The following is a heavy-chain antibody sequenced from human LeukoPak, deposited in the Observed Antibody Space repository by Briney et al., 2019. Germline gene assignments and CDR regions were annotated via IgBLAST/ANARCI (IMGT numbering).Heavy chain of an antibody. CDR1: GFTLSRYW. CDR3: ARVPFSMGYYGSVTFYGFDY. CDR2: INDDGSST. D-gene: IGHD3-10*01. V-gene: IGHV3-74*01. J-gene: IGHJ4*02. Sequence: PGGSLRLSCAASGFTLSRYWMHWVRQAPGKGLVWVSRINDDGSSTKYADSVKGRFTISRDNAKNTLYLQMNNLRVEDTAVFYCARVPFSMGYYGSVTFYGFDYWGQGTLVTVSS.